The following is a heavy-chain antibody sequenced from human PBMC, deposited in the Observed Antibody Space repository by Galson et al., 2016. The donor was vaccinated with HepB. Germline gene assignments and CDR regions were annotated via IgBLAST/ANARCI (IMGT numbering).Heavy chain of an antibody. CDR2: LDPRDSST. J-gene: IGHJ5*02. V-gene: IGHV5-10-1*01. CDR1: GYSFTNYW. CDR3: ARVGSDILTGSDNWFDP. D-gene: IGHD3-9*01. Sequence: QSGAEVKKPGESLRISCKGSGYSFTNYWISWVRQMPGKGLEWMGRLDPRDSSTNSSPSFQGHVTFSADKSLSTVYLHWSSLKASDTAMYYCARVGSDILTGSDNWFDPWGQGTLVTVSS.